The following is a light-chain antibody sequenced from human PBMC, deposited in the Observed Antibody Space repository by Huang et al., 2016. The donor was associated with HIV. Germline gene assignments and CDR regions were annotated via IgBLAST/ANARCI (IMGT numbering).Light chain of an antibody. J-gene: IGKJ1*01. Sequence: DIQMTQSPSSLSASVGDRVTITCRASEGIVNSLAWYQQKPGNAPQLLLYGASRLESAVPSMFSGSRSWTDYTLTISDLQPEDSATYYCQQYYSTPPWTFGQGTKVEI. CDR3: QQYYSTPPWT. CDR2: GAS. V-gene: IGKV1-NL1*01. CDR1: EGIVNS.